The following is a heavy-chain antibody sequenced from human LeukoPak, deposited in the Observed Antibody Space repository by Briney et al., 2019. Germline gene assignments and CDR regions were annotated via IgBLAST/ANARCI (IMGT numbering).Heavy chain of an antibody. CDR3: ARDHEYTSGWWDY. V-gene: IGHV3-11*01. D-gene: IGHD6-13*01. CDR2: ISSSGSTI. CDR1: GFTFSDYY. Sequence: GGSLRLSCVASGFTFSDYYMSWIRQAPGKGLEWVSYISSSGSTIYYADSVNGRFTISRDNAKNSLYLQMHSLRAEDTAVYYCARDHEYTSGWWDYWGQGTLVTVSS. J-gene: IGHJ4*02.